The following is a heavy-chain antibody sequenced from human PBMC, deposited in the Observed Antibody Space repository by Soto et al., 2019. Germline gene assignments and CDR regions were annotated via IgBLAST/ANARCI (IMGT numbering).Heavy chain of an antibody. V-gene: IGHV3-21*01. Sequence: EVQLVESGGGLVKPGGSLRLSCAASGFTFSSYDMNWVRQAPGKGLEWVSSISSRSSYIYYADSVKGRFTISRDNDKNSLYMQLNSLRAEDTAVYYCAREGFNYYATSGYPTYGMDVWGQGTTVTVSS. CDR2: ISSRSSYI. D-gene: IGHD3-22*01. CDR1: GFTFSSYD. J-gene: IGHJ6*02. CDR3: AREGFNYYATSGYPTYGMDV.